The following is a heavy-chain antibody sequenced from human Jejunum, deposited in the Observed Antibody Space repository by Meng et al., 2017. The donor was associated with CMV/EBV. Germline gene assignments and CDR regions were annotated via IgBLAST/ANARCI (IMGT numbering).Heavy chain of an antibody. CDR2: IKKDGTEM. CDR1: GVTISTYW. V-gene: IGHV3-7*01. D-gene: IGHD5-12*01. J-gene: IGHJ4*02. Sequence: SCAGSGVTISTYWMGWVRQAPGKEPEWVANIKKDGTEMYYADSVKGRFTISRDNAKNSLYLQMNSLGVDDTAVYYCVRVVATEDYWGQGTLVTVSS. CDR3: VRVVATEDY.